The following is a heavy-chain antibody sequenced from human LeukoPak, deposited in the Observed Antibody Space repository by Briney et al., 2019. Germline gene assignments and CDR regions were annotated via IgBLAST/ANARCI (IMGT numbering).Heavy chain of an antibody. D-gene: IGHD3-22*01. Sequence: SETLSLTCTVSGGSISDYYWNWIRQPPGKGLEWIGYIYYSGSTNYNPSLKSRVTISVDTSKNQFSLKLSSVTAADTAVYYCAGLVGRYSSGLYYYYFDYWGQGTLVTVSS. J-gene: IGHJ4*02. CDR3: AGLVGRYSSGLYYYYFDY. CDR2: IYYSGST. V-gene: IGHV4-59*12. CDR1: GGSISDYY.